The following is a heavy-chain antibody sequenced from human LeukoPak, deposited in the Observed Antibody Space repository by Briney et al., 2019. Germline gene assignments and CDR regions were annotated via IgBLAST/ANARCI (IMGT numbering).Heavy chain of an antibody. J-gene: IGHJ4*02. Sequence: SETLSLTCTVSGGSIRSYYWSWIRQPPGKGLEWIGYISYGGATSYNPSLKRCVTISVDSPKNRFSLRLSSLTAADTALYYCARHGGTLDYFDYWGPGSLVTVSS. D-gene: IGHD1-26*01. CDR2: ISYGGAT. V-gene: IGHV4-59*08. CDR3: ARHGGTLDYFDY. CDR1: GGSIRSYY.